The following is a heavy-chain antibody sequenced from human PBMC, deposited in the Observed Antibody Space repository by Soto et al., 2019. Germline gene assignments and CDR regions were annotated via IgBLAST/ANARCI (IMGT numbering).Heavy chain of an antibody. CDR1: GFTFSSYA. CDR3: ARDRFNMLRSIFDY. Sequence: QVQLVESGGGMVQPGRSLRLSCAASGFTFSSYAMHWVRQAPGKGLEWVAVISYDGSNKYYADSVKGRFTISRDNSKNTLYLQMNSLRAEDTAVYYCARDRFNMLRSIFDYWGQGTLVTVSS. D-gene: IGHD2-8*01. CDR2: ISYDGSNK. J-gene: IGHJ4*02. V-gene: IGHV3-30-3*01.